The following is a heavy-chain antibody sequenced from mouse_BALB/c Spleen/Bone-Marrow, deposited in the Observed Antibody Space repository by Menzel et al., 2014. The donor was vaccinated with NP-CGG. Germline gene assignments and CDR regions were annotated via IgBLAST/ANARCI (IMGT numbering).Heavy chain of an antibody. CDR2: IYPGNSDT. CDR1: GCTFTSYW. Sequence: EVQLQQSGTVLARPGASVKMSCKASGCTFTSYWMHWVKQRPGQGLEWIGAIYPGNSDTSYNQKFKGKAKLTAVTSTSTAYMELSSLTNEDSAVYYCTSYGSSLYYFDYWGQGTTLTVSS. D-gene: IGHD1-1*01. V-gene: IGHV1-5*01. J-gene: IGHJ2*01. CDR3: TSYGSSLYYFDY.